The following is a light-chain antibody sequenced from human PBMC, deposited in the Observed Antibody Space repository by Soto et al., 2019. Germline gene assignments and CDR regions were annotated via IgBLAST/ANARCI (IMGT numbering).Light chain of an antibody. CDR1: RSLSSNY. CDR3: QQYDNSPYT. V-gene: IGKV3-20*01. J-gene: IGKJ2*01. CDR2: DAS. Sequence: EVVLTQSPATLSLSPGERATLSCRASRSLSSNYLAWYQQKPGQTPRLLIYDASSRATGIPDRFSGSGSGTDFTLTISRLEPEDFAVYYCQQYDNSPYTFGQGTKLEIK.